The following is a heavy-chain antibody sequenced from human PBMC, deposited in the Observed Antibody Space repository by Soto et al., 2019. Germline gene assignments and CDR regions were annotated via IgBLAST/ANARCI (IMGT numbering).Heavy chain of an antibody. CDR2: MSHSGGT. D-gene: IGHD2-15*01. J-gene: IGHJ3*02. Sequence: PSETLSLTCAVYGGFVSSGSYYWIWIRQPPGKGLEWIGEMSHSGGTHFNPSLKSRVTISVDTYQNPLYLSMSSVTAADMTLQYCALVGRGIVTGVVNACEIWGPGTMVT. CDR1: GGFVSSGSYY. CDR3: ALVGRGIVTGVVNACEI. V-gene: IGHV4-61*01.